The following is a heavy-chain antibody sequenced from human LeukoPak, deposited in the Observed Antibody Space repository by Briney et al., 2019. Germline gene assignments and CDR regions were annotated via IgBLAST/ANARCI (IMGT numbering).Heavy chain of an antibody. CDR3: TTDIPPGYSNI. J-gene: IGHJ4*02. Sequence: GGSLRLSCAASGFTFSSYGMNWVRQAPGKGLEWVSAISGSGGTTYYADSVKGRFTISRGNSKNTLYLQMNSLKTEDIAVYYCTTDIPPGYSNIWGQGTLVTVSS. CDR1: GFTFSSYG. CDR2: ISGSGGTT. D-gene: IGHD6-13*01. V-gene: IGHV3-23*01.